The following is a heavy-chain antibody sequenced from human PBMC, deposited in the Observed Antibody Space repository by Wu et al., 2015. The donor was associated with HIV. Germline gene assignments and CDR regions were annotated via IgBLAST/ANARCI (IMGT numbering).Heavy chain of an antibody. CDR3: ARAGYYGSGSRAAFDF. J-gene: IGHJ4*02. Sequence: QLVQSGDEVKRPGASVKVSCKPSGYTFTNYGITWVRQVPGQGLEWMGWITAYNGNTNYAERFQDRLTMTTDTSTNTAYMELRSLKSDDTAVYYCARAGYYGSGSRAAFDFWGQGTVVIVSS. V-gene: IGHV1-18*01. CDR2: ITAYNGNT. D-gene: IGHD3-10*01. CDR1: GYTFTNYG.